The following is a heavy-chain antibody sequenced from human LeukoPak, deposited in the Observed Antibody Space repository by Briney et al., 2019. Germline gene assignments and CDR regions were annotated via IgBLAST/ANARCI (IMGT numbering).Heavy chain of an antibody. V-gene: IGHV1-2*02. Sequence: ASVKVSCKASGYTFTGYYMHWVRQAPGQGLEWMGWINPNSGGTNYAQKFQGRVTMTRDTSISTAYMELSRLRSDDTAVYYCARDRLITMVRGVISGDYYYYMDVWGKGTTVTVSS. CDR3: ARDRLITMVRGVISGDYYYYMDV. CDR1: GYTFTGYY. J-gene: IGHJ6*03. CDR2: INPNSGGT. D-gene: IGHD3-10*01.